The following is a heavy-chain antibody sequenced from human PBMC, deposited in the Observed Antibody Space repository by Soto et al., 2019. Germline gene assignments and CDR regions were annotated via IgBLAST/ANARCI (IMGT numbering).Heavy chain of an antibody. CDR2: IVVGSGNT. CDR3: AAEGGGSGWPNWFDP. V-gene: IGHV1-58*02. J-gene: IGHJ5*02. D-gene: IGHD6-19*01. CDR1: GFTFTSSA. Sequence: QMQLVQSGPEVKKPGTSVKVSCKASGFTFTSSAMQWVRQARGQRLEWIGWIVVGSGNTNYAQKFQERVTITRDMSTSTAYMELSSLRSGDTAVYYCAAEGGGSGWPNWFDPWGQGTLVTVSS.